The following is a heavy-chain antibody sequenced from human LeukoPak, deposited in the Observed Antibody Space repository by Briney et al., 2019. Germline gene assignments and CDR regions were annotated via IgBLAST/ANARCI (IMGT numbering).Heavy chain of an antibody. V-gene: IGHV1-3*01. J-gene: IGHJ4*02. CDR2: INAGNGNT. CDR3: AINTVTTTPLDY. CDR1: GYTFTSYA. Sequence: ASVKVSCKASGYTFTSYAMHWVRQAPGQRLEWMGWINAGNGNTKYSQKFQGRVTVTRDTSASTAYMELSSLRSEDTAVYYCAINTVTTTPLDYWGQGTLVTVSS. D-gene: IGHD4-17*01.